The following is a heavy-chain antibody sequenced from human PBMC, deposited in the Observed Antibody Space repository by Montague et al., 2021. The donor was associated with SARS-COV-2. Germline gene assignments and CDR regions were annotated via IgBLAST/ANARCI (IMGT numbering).Heavy chain of an antibody. CDR2: INHSGST. CDR3: AIPMVRGFSRAFDI. J-gene: IGHJ3*02. D-gene: IGHD3-10*01. CDR1: GGSFSGYY. V-gene: IGHV4-34*01. Sequence: SETLSLTCAVYGGSFSGYYWSWIRQPPGKGLEWIGEINHSGSTNXNPSLKSRVTISVDTSKNQFSLKLSSVTAADTAVYYCAIPMVRGFSRAFDIWGQGTMATVSS.